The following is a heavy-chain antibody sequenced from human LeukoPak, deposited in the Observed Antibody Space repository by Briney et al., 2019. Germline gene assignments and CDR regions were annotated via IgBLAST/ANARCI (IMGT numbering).Heavy chain of an antibody. J-gene: IGHJ6*03. CDR2: INPNSGGT. Sequence: ASVKVSCKASGYTSTGHYMHWARQAPGQGLEWMGRINPNSGGTDYAQKFQGRVTITSDTSISTAYMELSSLRSDDTAVYYCARRGYGGYYYMDVWGKGTAVSVSS. D-gene: IGHD5-12*01. CDR1: GYTSTGHY. V-gene: IGHV1-2*06. CDR3: ARRGYGGYYYMDV.